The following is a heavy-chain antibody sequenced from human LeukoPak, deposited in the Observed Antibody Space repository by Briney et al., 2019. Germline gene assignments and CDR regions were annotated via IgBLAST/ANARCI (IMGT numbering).Heavy chain of an antibody. J-gene: IGHJ4*02. V-gene: IGHV4-4*02. CDR3: ARDRRDSSGYYWDY. CDR2: IYHSGST. Sequence: SETLSLTCAVSGGPISSSNWWSWVRQPPGKGLEWIGEIYHSGSTNYNPSLKGRVTISVDKSKNQFSLKLSSVTAADTAVNYCARDRRDSSGYYWDYWGQGTLVTVSS. D-gene: IGHD3-22*01. CDR1: GGPISSSNW.